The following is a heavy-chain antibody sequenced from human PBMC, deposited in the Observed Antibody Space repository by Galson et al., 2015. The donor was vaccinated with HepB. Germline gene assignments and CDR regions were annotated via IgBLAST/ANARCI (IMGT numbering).Heavy chain of an antibody. CDR3: ARENEYYFDY. Sequence: SLRLSCAASGFTFSDYNMNWVRQAPGKGLEWVSYISSSSITMYYADSVKGRFTISRDYAKNSLYLRMNSLRAEDTAVYFCARENEYYFDYWGQGTLVTVSS. CDR2: ISSSSITM. V-gene: IGHV3-48*01. J-gene: IGHJ4*02. CDR1: GFTFSDYN. D-gene: IGHD1-1*01.